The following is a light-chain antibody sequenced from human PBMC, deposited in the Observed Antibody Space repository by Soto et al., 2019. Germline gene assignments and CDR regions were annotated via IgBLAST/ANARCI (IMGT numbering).Light chain of an antibody. Sequence: HSPPSLAASEVARVTITSRASQGISSYLAWYQQKPGKAPKLLIYAASTLQSGVPSRFSGSGSGTDFTLTISSLQPEDFATYYCQQSDSIPITFGQGTRLEIK. J-gene: IGKJ5*01. V-gene: IGKV1-39*01. CDR3: QQSDSIPIT. CDR1: QGISSY. CDR2: AAS.